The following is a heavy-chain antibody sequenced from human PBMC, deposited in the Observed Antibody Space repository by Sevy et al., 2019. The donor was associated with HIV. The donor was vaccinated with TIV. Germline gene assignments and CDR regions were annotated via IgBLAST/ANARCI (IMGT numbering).Heavy chain of an antibody. Sequence: GESLKISCKGSGYSFTSYWIGWVRQMPGKGLEWMGIIYPGDSDTRYSPSFQGQVTISADKSISTAYLQWSSLKASDTAMYYCARHVTYSSSWYYYYGMDVWGQRTTVTVSS. D-gene: IGHD6-13*01. J-gene: IGHJ6*02. CDR1: GYSFTSYW. CDR2: IYPGDSDT. V-gene: IGHV5-51*01. CDR3: ARHVTYSSSWYYYYGMDV.